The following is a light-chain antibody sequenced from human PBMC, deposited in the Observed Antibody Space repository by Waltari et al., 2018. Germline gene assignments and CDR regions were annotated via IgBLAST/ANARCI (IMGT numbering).Light chain of an antibody. CDR1: RSDIGNNY. Sequence: QSVLTQPPSASGTPGQMVTMSCSGGRSDIGNNYVYWYQQLPGTTPKLLIYRNTQRPSGVPDRISASKSGTAASLAISGLRSEDEAIYYCASWDDRLGGVLFGGGTKLTVL. CDR2: RNT. CDR3: ASWDDRLGGVL. V-gene: IGLV1-47*01. J-gene: IGLJ2*01.